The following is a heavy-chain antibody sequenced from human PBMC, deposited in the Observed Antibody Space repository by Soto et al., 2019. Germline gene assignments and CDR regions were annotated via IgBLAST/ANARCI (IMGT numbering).Heavy chain of an antibody. Sequence: SVKVSCKASGGTLTISSHGISWVRQAPGQGLEWMGGIIAMFGTANYAQKFQGRVNITADESTRTAYMELSSLRSEDTAVYYCGVPILGSYRLRNQGMDVWCQGIALTVSS. J-gene: IGHJ6*02. CDR3: GVPILGSYRLRNQGMDV. D-gene: IGHD3-16*02. CDR2: IIAMFGTA. V-gene: IGHV1-69*13. CDR1: GGTLTISSHG.